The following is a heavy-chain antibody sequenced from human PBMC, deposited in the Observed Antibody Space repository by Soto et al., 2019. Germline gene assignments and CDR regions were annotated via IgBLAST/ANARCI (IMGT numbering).Heavy chain of an antibody. CDR3: ARGSYYDASSSYDTPGVCYYYFGLDV. D-gene: IGHD3-22*01. J-gene: IGHJ6*02. Sequence: ASVKVSCKASGGTFNNYAISWVRQAPGQGLEWVGGIIPTHDAANYAQKFQGRVTITADEFTSTAYMELSRLRSEDTAVYYCARGSYYDASSSYDTPGVCYYYFGLDVWGQGTTVTVSS. V-gene: IGHV1-69*13. CDR1: GGTFNNYA. CDR2: IIPTHDAA.